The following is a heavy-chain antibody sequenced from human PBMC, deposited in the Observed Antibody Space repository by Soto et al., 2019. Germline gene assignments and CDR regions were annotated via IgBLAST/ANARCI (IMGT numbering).Heavy chain of an antibody. D-gene: IGHD6-6*01. Sequence: SETLSLTCTVSGSSISSGGYYWSWIRQHPGKGLEWIGYIYYSGSAYYNPSLKSRVTISVDTSKNQFSLKLSSVTAADTAVYYCAREGGRIAARRLGGMDVWGQGTTVTVSS. J-gene: IGHJ6*02. CDR3: AREGGRIAARRLGGMDV. CDR2: IYYSGSA. V-gene: IGHV4-31*03. CDR1: GSSISSGGYY.